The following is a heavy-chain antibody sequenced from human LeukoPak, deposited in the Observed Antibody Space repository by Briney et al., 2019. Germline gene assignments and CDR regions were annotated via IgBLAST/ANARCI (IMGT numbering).Heavy chain of an antibody. D-gene: IGHD6-13*01. CDR3: ARGLHDRSWYGAH. J-gene: IGHJ4*02. CDR2: LPPDGSYH. V-gene: IGHV3-30*04. CDR1: GFTFSGYT. Sequence: GGSLRLSCAASGFTFSGYTMQWVRQVPGGGLEWGALLPPDGSYHYYAASLKGRFTISRDNFKNALYLQMNCLRLADTAVYYCARGLHDRSWYGAHWGQGTLLSVSS.